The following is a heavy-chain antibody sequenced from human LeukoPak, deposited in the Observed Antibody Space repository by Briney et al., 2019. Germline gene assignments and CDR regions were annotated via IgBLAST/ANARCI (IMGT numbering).Heavy chain of an antibody. CDR2: ISPNSGGT. J-gene: IGHJ5*02. V-gene: IGHV1-2*02. CDR1: GYTFTGYY. Sequence: ASVKVSCKASGYTFTGYYMHWVRQAPGQGLEWMGWISPNSGGTNYAQKFQDRVTMTRDTSISTAYMELSRLTSDDTATYYCARGKSNLVALNWLDPWGQGTLSPSPQ. D-gene: IGHD5-24*01. CDR3: ARGKSNLVALNWLDP.